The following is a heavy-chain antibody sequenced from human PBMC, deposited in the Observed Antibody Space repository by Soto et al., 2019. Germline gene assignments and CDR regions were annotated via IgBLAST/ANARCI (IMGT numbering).Heavy chain of an antibody. CDR1: GFNFNSYA. D-gene: IGHD3-22*01. Sequence: GGSLRLSCAASGFNFNSYAMHWVRQAPGKGLEWVSVVSYDGYTTFYADSVKGRFTISRDNSKNMLYLQMNSLRPEDTAMYYCAKRRLPLIVTSNFDYWGQGALVTVSS. V-gene: IGHV3-30*04. J-gene: IGHJ4*02. CDR3: AKRRLPLIVTSNFDY. CDR2: VSYDGYTT.